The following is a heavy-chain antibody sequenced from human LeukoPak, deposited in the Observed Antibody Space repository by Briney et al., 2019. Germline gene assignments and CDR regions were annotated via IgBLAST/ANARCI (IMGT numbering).Heavy chain of an antibody. CDR2: IIPIFGTA. CDR3: ARSGIDYDSSGYYYADYFDY. J-gene: IGHJ4*02. CDR1: GGTFSSYA. V-gene: IGHV1-69*13. Sequence: SVKVSCKASGGTFSSYAISWVRQAPGQGLEWMGGIIPIFGTAKYAQKFQGRVTITADESTSTAYMELSGLRSEDTAVYYCARSGIDYDSSGYYYADYFDYWGQGTPVTVSS. D-gene: IGHD3-22*01.